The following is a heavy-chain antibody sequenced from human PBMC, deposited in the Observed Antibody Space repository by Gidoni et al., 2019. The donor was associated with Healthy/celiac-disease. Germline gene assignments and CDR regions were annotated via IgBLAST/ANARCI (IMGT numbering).Heavy chain of an antibody. D-gene: IGHD2-15*01. Sequence: GRFTISRDDSKNTLYLQMNSLRAEDTAVYYCAKNLQTAYCSGGSCYAGLRTFDYWGQGTLVTVSS. CDR3: AKNLQTAYCSGGSCYAGLRTFDY. V-gene: IGHV3-23*01. J-gene: IGHJ4*02.